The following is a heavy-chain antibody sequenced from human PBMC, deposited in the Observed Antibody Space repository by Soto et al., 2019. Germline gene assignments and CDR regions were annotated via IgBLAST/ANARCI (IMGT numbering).Heavy chain of an antibody. CDR3: ARGRRYSSSWYSDY. D-gene: IGHD6-13*01. Sequence: QLQLQESGPGLVKPSETLSLTCTVSGGSISSSSYYWGWIRQPPGKGLEWIGSIYYSGSTYYNPSLKSRVPISVDTSKNQFSRKLSSVTAADTAVYYCARGRRYSSSWYSDYWGQGTLVTVSS. J-gene: IGHJ4*02. V-gene: IGHV4-39*01. CDR2: IYYSGST. CDR1: GGSISSSSYY.